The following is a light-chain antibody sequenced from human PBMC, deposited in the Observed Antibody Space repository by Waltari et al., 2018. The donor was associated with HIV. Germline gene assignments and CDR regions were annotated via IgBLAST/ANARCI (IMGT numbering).Light chain of an antibody. Sequence: HSALTQPASVSGSPGQSITISCTVSRTDLVFYNLFSLYQQPPGKAPQPIIYEVHSRPSGVPDRFSGSKSGNTASLTISMLQADDEADYYCSSYVNTDTLIFGGGTKLTVL. V-gene: IGLV2-14*01. J-gene: IGLJ2*01. CDR3: SSYVNTDTLI. CDR1: RTDLVFYNL. CDR2: EVH.